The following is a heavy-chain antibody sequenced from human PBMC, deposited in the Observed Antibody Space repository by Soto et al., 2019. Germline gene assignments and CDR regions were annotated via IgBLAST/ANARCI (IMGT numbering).Heavy chain of an antibody. V-gene: IGHV1-18*01. CDR3: ARVEAPFGESLH. CDR1: GYTFKSYT. CDR2: ISPDDGNT. Sequence: ASLKVSRKTYGYTFKSYTIAWVRQAPGQGLEWLGWISPDDGNTEYEQKFQGRVTMTADTLTNNAYMELRSLKYDDTAVYYCARVEAPFGESLHWGQGTPVT. D-gene: IGHD3-10*01. J-gene: IGHJ4*02.